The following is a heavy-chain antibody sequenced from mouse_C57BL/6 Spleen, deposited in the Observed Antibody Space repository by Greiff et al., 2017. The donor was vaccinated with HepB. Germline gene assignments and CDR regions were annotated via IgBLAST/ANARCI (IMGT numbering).Heavy chain of an antibody. Sequence: EVKLVESGAGLVKPGGSLKLSCAASGFTFSSYAMSWVRQTPEKRLEWVAYISSGGDYIYYADTVKGRFTISRDNARNTLYLQMSSLKSEDTAMYYCTRDVGTGTPFAYWGQGTLVTVSA. CDR2: ISSGGDYI. D-gene: IGHD4-1*01. J-gene: IGHJ3*01. CDR3: TRDVGTGTPFAY. CDR1: GFTFSSYA. V-gene: IGHV5-9-1*02.